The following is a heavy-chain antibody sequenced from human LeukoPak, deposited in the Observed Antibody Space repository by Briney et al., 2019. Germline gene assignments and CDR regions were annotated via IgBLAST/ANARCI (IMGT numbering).Heavy chain of an antibody. Sequence: SETLSLTCTVSGGSISSGGYSWSWIRQPPGKGLEWIGYIYHSGSTYYNPSLKSRVTISVDRSKNQFSLKLSSVTAADTAVYYCARAHLLHIVVVPAASNWFDPWGQGTLVTVSS. J-gene: IGHJ5*02. V-gene: IGHV4-30-2*01. CDR2: IYHSGST. CDR1: GGSISSGGYS. CDR3: ARAHLLHIVVVPAASNWFDP. D-gene: IGHD2-2*01.